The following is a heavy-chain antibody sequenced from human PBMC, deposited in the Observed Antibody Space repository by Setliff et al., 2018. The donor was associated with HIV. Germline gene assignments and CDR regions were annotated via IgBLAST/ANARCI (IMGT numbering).Heavy chain of an antibody. D-gene: IGHD1-20*01. J-gene: IGHJ5*02. CDR2: ISGGSTSHM. Sequence: PGESLKISCVVSGFTFSRYSMNWVRQAPGKGLEWVSYISGGSTSHMNYADSVKGRFTISRDNAKNSLYLQMNSLRAEDTAVYYCARYKWNNWIFGWFDPWGQGTQVTVSS. V-gene: IGHV3-21*05. CDR3: ARYKWNNWIFGWFDP. CDR1: GFTFSRYS.